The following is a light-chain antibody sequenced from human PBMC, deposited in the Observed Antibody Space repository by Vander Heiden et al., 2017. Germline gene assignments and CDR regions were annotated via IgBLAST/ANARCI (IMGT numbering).Light chain of an antibody. CDR1: SSDVGGYNY. CDR2: DVS. CDR3: SSYTSSSSLEV. V-gene: IGLV2-14*03. J-gene: IGLJ2*01. Sequence: QSALTQPASVSGSPGQSITIPCTGTSSDVGGYNYVSWYQQHPGKAPKLMIYDVSTRPSGVSNRFSGSKSGNTASLTVSGLQAEDEADYYCSSYTSSSSLEVFGGGTKLTVL.